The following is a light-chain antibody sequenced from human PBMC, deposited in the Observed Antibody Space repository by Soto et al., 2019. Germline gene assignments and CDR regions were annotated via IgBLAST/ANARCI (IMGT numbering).Light chain of an antibody. Sequence: NFMLTQPHSVSESPGKTVTISCTGSSGSIASGYVQWYQQRPGSAPTTLIYEDNQRPAGGPDRFSGSIDSSSNSASLTISGLRPEDEADYYCQSSDGNNMVFGGGTKLTVL. CDR3: QSSDGNNMV. J-gene: IGLJ2*01. V-gene: IGLV6-57*02. CDR1: SGSIASGY. CDR2: EDN.